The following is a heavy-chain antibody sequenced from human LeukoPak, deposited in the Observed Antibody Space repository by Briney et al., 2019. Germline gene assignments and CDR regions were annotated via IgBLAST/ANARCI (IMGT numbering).Heavy chain of an antibody. V-gene: IGHV3-23*01. CDR1: GFSFRSYA. CDR2: ISTRGAST. J-gene: IGHJ4*02. D-gene: IGHD2-2*01. Sequence: GGSLRLSCAASGFSFRSYALSWVRQTPKKGLEWVSSISTRGASTYYADSLKGRFTVSRDNSKDTLYLQMNSVRAEDTALHYFTSAFDYCGQGILVSVSS. CDR3: TSAFDY.